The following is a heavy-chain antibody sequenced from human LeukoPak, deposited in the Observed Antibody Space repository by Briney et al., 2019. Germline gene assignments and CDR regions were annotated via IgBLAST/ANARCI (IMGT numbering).Heavy chain of an antibody. CDR1: GFTFSTYG. CDR3: AASRDRYGSGACLDY. V-gene: IGHV3-33*03. D-gene: IGHD2-15*01. J-gene: IGHJ4*02. CDR2: MSYDGSNE. Sequence: HPGGSLRLSCAAPGFTFSTYGMHWVRQAPGKGLEWVTVMSYDGSNEYYADFVKGRFSISRDNSKNTLYLQMNNLRVEDTAVYFCAASRDRYGSGACLDYWGQGTVVTVST.